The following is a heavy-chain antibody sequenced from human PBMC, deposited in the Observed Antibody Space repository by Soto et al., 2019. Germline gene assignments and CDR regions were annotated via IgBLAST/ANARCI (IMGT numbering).Heavy chain of an antibody. CDR3: ARDPFGYYVNYFDN. D-gene: IGHD1-26*01. Sequence: GGSLRLSCAASGFTFSSYAMSWVRQAPGKGLEWVSGISGSGGSTYYADSVKGRFTISRDDSKNTLYLQMNSLRAEDTAIFYCARDPFGYYVNYFDNWGQGTLVTVS. J-gene: IGHJ4*02. V-gene: IGHV3-23*01. CDR2: ISGSGGST. CDR1: GFTFSSYA.